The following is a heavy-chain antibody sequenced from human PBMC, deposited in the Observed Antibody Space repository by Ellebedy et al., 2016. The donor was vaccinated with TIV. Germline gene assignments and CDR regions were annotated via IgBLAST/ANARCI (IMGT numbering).Heavy chain of an antibody. D-gene: IGHD3-22*01. J-gene: IGHJ4*02. V-gene: IGHV3-23*01. CDR3: AKPHYYYDSSPYYY. CDR2: ISSSGVTT. CDR1: GFTFSDYA. Sequence: GESLKISXAASGFTFSDYAMTWVRQAPGKGLEWVSAISSSGVTTYYADSVKGRFTISRDNSKNTLYLQMSSLRAEDTAVYYCAKPHYYYDSSPYYYWGQGTLVAVSS.